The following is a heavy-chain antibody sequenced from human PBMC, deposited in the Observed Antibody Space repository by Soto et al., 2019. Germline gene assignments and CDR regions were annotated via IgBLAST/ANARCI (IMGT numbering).Heavy chain of an antibody. V-gene: IGHV3-23*01. D-gene: IGHD2-8*01. CDR2: VDGSGGDT. CDR1: GFTFSSHA. CDR3: AKEIFAAAYAATSAFDL. Sequence: GGSLRLSCAASGFTFSSHAMGGLRQAPGTGPEWVAFVDGSGGDTSYAASVKGGFTVSRDNSDNSLFLPMNSLRAEGTGRYFCAKEIFAAAYAATSAFDLWGQGTLVTVSS. J-gene: IGHJ4*02.